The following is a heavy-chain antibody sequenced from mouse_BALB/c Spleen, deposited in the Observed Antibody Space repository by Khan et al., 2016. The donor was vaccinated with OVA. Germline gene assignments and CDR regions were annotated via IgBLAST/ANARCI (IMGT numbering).Heavy chain of an antibody. CDR3: AIRYYGSFWYFDV. CDR1: GYTFISYY. J-gene: IGHJ1*01. CDR2: IYPGDGRT. D-gene: IGHD1-1*01. Sequence: QVQLQQSGPELVKPGASVKMSCKASGYTFISYYIHWVKQRPGQGLEWIGWIYPGDGRTKSNEKFKGKTTLTADKSSSTAYMLLSSLTSEDSAIYLYAIRYYGSFWYFDVWGAGTTVTVSS. V-gene: IGHV1S56*01.